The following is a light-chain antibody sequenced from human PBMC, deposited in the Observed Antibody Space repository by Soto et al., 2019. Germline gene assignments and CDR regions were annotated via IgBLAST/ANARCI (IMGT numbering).Light chain of an antibody. CDR1: QSLTSRY. Sequence: EVVLTQSPGTLSLSPGERATLSCRASQSLTSRYLAWYQQKPGQAPRLLIYDVSNRATGIPARFSGSGSGTEFSLTISSLQPDDFATYYCQQYSSQSTFGQGTKVDIK. CDR3: QQYSSQST. V-gene: IGKV3-20*01. J-gene: IGKJ1*01. CDR2: DVS.